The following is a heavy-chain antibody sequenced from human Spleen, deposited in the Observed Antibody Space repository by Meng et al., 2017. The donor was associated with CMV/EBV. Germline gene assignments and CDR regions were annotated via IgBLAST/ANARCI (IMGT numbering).Heavy chain of an antibody. D-gene: IGHD7-27*01. Sequence: CAGSGFTFSDYYMSWIRQAPGKGLEWLSYISPGGSTIYYAPSVKGRFTISRDNAKKSLYLQINGLRAEDTAFYYCARDLQGNLGWFDPWGQGTLVTVSS. CDR1: GFTFSDYY. J-gene: IGHJ5*02. CDR3: ARDLQGNLGWFDP. V-gene: IGHV3-11*01. CDR2: ISPGGSTI.